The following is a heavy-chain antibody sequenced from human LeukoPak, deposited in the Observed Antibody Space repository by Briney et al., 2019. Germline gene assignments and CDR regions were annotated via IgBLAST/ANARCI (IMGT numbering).Heavy chain of an antibody. D-gene: IGHD5-12*01. CDR2: IIGSVGGT. CDR1: AVSFSTYA. Sequence: GGSLRLSCAASAVSFSTYAMSCVRQAPGEGLGWVSGIIGSVGGTYYADSVKGRFTISRDNSKHTLYVQMHSLRAADTAVYYCAQHIDASPSYFDYWGQGTLVTVSS. J-gene: IGHJ4*02. V-gene: IGHV3-23*01. CDR3: AQHIDASPSYFDY.